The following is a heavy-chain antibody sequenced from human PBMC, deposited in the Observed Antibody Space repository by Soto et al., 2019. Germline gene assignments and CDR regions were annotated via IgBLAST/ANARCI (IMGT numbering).Heavy chain of an antibody. CDR1: GFTFSNYG. D-gene: IGHD1-26*01. CDR2: ISDDGDKR. Sequence: GGSLRLSCVGSGFTFSNYGMPWVRQRPGKGLEWVALISDDGDKRYYADSVRGRLIISRDNSKDTLYLQMNSLGPDDTAVYFCAKARVRIVGANSFDYWGQGTPVTVSS. V-gene: IGHV3-30*18. CDR3: AKARVRIVGANSFDY. J-gene: IGHJ4*02.